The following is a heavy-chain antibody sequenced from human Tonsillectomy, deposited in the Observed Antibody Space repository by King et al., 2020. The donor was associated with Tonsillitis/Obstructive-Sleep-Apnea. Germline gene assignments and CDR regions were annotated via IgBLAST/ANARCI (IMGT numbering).Heavy chain of an antibody. J-gene: IGHJ4*02. CDR3: AKQGVITLFGVVNGVLDY. CDR2: ISGSGGST. D-gene: IGHD3-3*01. V-gene: IGHV3-23*04. CDR1: GFTFNNYV. Sequence: VQLVESGGGLVQPGGSLRLSCAASGFTFNNYVMSWVRQAPGKGLEWVSAISGSGGSTYYADSVKGRFTISRDNSKNTLYLQMNSLRAEDTAVYSCAKQGVITLFGVVNGVLDYWGQGTLVTVSS.